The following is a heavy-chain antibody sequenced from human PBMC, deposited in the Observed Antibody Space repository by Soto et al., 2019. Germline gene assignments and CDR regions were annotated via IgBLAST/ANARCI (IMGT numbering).Heavy chain of an antibody. Sequence: PGGSLRLSCAASGFTFSSYGMHWVRQAPGKGLEWVAVISYDGSNKYYADSVKGRFTISRDNSKNTLYLQMNSLRAEDTAVYYCAREYYYDSSGYYPPGPFDYWGQGTLVTVSS. CDR2: ISYDGSNK. D-gene: IGHD3-22*01. CDR1: GFTFSSYG. CDR3: AREYYYDSSGYYPPGPFDY. J-gene: IGHJ4*02. V-gene: IGHV3-30*03.